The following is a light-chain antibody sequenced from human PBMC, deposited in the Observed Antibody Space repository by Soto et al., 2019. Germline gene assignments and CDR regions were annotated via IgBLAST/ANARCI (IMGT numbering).Light chain of an antibody. CDR2: DAS. Sequence: DIQITQSPSSLSASVGDRVTITCRASQSISSWLAWYQQKPGKAPKLLIYDASRLESGVPSRFSGSGSGTDFTRSISRLVPIDFALDYLHKYTTPTIPLGAGT. CDR3: HKYTTPTIP. V-gene: IGKV1-5*01. J-gene: IGKJ4*01. CDR1: QSISSW.